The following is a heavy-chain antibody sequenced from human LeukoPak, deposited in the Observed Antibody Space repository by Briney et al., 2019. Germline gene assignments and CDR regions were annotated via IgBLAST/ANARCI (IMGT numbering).Heavy chain of an antibody. V-gene: IGHV3-23*01. J-gene: IGHJ4*02. CDR2: ISGSGGST. D-gene: IGHD3-9*01. CDR1: GFTFSSYA. Sequence: GGSLRLSCAASGFTFSSYAMSWVRQAPGKGLEWVSAISGSGGSTYYADSVKGRFTISRDNSKNTLYLQMNSLRAEGTAVYYCAKDPNFDWLSQRVGYWGQGTLVTVSS. CDR3: AKDPNFDWLSQRVGY.